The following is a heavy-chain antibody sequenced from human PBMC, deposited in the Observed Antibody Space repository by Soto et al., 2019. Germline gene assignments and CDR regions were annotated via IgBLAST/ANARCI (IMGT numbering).Heavy chain of an antibody. V-gene: IGHV1-69*02. CDR2: IIPILGIA. J-gene: IGHJ4*02. D-gene: IGHD5-18*01. Sequence: QVQLVQSGAEVKKPGSSVKVSCKASGGTFSSYTISWVRQAPGQGLEWMGRIIPILGIANYAQKSQGRVTITADKSTSTAYMELSSLRSEDTAVYYCAVTAWLRQYGPLDYWGQGTLVTVSS. CDR3: AVTAWLRQYGPLDY. CDR1: GGTFSSYT.